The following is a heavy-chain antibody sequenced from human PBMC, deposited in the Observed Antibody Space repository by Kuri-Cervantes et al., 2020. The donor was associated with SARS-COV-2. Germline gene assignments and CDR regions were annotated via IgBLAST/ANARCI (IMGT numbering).Heavy chain of an antibody. Sequence: GGSLRLSCAASGFTFSSYEMNWVRQTPGKGLEWVSYISSTGDTIYYADSVKGRFTISRDNAKNSLYLQMNSLRAEDTAVCYCTRWRVGAKTWGQGTLVTVSS. J-gene: IGHJ4*02. CDR1: GFTFSSYE. V-gene: IGHV3-48*03. D-gene: IGHD1-26*01. CDR3: TRWRVGAKT. CDR2: ISSTGDTI.